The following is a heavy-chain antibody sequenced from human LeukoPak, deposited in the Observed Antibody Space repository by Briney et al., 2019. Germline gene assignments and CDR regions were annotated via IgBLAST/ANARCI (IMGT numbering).Heavy chain of an antibody. Sequence: GGSLRLSCAASGFTFDNYGMSWVRQAPGKGLEWVSGINWNGGTTGYADSVKGRFTISRDNAKNSLYLQTNSLRAEDTALYYCARDHESSNPTYWGQGTLVTVSS. J-gene: IGHJ4*02. CDR3: ARDHESSNPTY. CDR1: GFTFDNYG. V-gene: IGHV3-20*04. D-gene: IGHD6-13*01. CDR2: INWNGGTT.